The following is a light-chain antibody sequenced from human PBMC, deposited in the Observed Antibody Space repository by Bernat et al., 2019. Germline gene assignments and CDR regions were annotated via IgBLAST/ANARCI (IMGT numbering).Light chain of an antibody. CDR3: QQYNIWPPWT. CDR1: QTVSTN. V-gene: IGKV3-15*01. J-gene: IGKJ1*01. CDR2: GAS. Sequence: EIVMTQSPATLSVSPGERATLSCRASQTVSTNLACYQQKPCQAPRLLIHGASTRATGIPARFRGSGSGTEFTLTISSLQSEDFAVYYCQQYNIWPPWTFGQGTKVEIK.